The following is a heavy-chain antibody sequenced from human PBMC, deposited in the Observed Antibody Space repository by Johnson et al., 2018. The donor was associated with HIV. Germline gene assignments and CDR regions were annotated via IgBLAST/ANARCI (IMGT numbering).Heavy chain of an antibody. J-gene: IGHJ3*02. D-gene: IGHD6-13*01. CDR1: GFTFDDYA. CDR3: SKDLSGIAAAGTYSPSAFDI. CDR2: ISWNSGSI. V-gene: IGHV3-9*01. Sequence: VQLVESGGGLVQPGRSLRLSCAASGFTFDDYAMHWVRQAPGKGLEWVSGISWNSGSIGYADSVKGRFTISRDNAKNSLYLQMNRLRAEDTALYYCSKDLSGIAAAGTYSPSAFDICGQGTMVTVSS.